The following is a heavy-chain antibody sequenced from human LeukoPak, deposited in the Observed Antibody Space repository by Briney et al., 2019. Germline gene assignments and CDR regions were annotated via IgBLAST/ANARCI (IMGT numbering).Heavy chain of an antibody. CDR3: ARGGYYYDSSGYHYY. D-gene: IGHD3-22*01. Sequence: SETLSLTCTVSGGSISSGDYYWSWIRQHPGKGLEWIGYIYYSGSTYYNPSLKSRVTISVDTSKNQFSLKLSSVTAADTAVYYCARGGYYYDSSGYHYYWGQGTLVTVSS. CDR2: IYYSGST. V-gene: IGHV4-31*03. CDR1: GGSISSGDYY. J-gene: IGHJ4*02.